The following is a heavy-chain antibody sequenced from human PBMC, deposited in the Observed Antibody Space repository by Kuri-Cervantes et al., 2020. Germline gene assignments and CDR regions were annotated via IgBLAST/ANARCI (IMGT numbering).Heavy chain of an antibody. CDR3: AREPPPSYYYDISPLDP. Sequence: SETLSLTCTVSGGSISSSSYYWGWIRQPPGKGLEWIGSIYYSGSTYYNPSLKSRVTISVDTSKNQFSLKLSSVTAADTAVYYCAREPPPSYYYDISPLDPWDQGTLVTVSS. CDR1: GGSISSSSYY. V-gene: IGHV4-39*02. J-gene: IGHJ5*02. CDR2: IYYSGST. D-gene: IGHD3-22*01.